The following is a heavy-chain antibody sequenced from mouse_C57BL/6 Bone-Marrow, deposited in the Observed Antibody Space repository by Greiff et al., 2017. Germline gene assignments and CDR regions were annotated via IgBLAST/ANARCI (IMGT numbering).Heavy chain of an antibody. Sequence: QVQLQQPGAELVKPGASVKLSCKASGYTFTSYWMHWVKQRPGQGLEWIGMLHPTIGGTNYNQKFKGKAPLTVDKPSSTAHMQLSRLPSEHSAVYCSARYGGEGWGRGSSVSVCS. D-gene: IGHD1-1*01. J-gene: IGHJ4*01. CDR1: GYTFTSYW. CDR3: ARYGGEG. CDR2: LHPTIGGT. V-gene: IGHV1-64*01.